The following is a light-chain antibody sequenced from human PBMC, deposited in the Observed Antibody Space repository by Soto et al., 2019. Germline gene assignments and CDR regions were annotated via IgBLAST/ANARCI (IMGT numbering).Light chain of an antibody. CDR1: TSDVGGYNY. V-gene: IGLV2-14*01. Sequence: QSVLTQPASVSGSPGQSIAISCTGTTSDVGGYNYVSWYQQHPGKVPKLLIHEVSNRPSGVTNRFSGSKSGNTGSLTISGLQAEDEADYYCLSKTSTISYVFGTGTKVTVL. J-gene: IGLJ1*01. CDR3: LSKTSTISYV. CDR2: EVS.